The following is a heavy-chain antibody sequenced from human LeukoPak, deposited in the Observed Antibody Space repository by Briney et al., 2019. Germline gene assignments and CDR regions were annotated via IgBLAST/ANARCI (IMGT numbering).Heavy chain of an antibody. V-gene: IGHV1-2*02. CDR1: GYTFIAYY. Sequence: GASVEVSCKASGYTFIAYYMHWVRQGPGQGLEWMGWINPNSGGTNYAQKFQGRVTMTRDTSISTAYMGLSRLRSEDMAVYYCAGEYGVAAAFGAFAIWGQGTMVTVSS. D-gene: IGHD6-13*01. J-gene: IGHJ3*02. CDR3: AGEYGVAAAFGAFAI. CDR2: INPNSGGT.